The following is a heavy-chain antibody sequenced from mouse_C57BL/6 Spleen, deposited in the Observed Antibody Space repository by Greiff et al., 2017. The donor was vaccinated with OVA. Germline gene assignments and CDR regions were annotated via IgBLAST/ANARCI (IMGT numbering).Heavy chain of an antibody. CDR1: GFTFSSYA. CDR2: ISDGGSYT. CDR3: ARGGYGSAMDY. V-gene: IGHV5-4*03. J-gene: IGHJ4*01. Sequence: EVKLVESGGGLVKPGGSLKLSCAASGFTFSSYAMSWVRQTPEKRLEWVATISDGGSYTYYPDNVKGRFTISRDNAKNNLYLQMSHLKSEDTAMYYCARGGYGSAMDYWGQGTSVTVSS. D-gene: IGHD1-1*01.